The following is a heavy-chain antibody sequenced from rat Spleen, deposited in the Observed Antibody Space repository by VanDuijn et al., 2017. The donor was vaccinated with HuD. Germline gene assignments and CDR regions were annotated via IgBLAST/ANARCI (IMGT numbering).Heavy chain of an antibody. D-gene: IGHD1-12*02. CDR2: INSAGTT. J-gene: IGHJ3*01. V-gene: IGHV3-3*01. CDR3: ARSDGTHYYLPFPY. CDR1: GNSIANGYR. Sequence: EVQLQESGPGLVKPSQSLSLTCSVTGNSIANGYRWNWIRRFPGSNLEWMGYINSAGTTVYNPSLTSRISITRDTTRNQFFLQMNSVTTEESATDCCARSDGTHYYLPFPYGGQGTLVSVS.